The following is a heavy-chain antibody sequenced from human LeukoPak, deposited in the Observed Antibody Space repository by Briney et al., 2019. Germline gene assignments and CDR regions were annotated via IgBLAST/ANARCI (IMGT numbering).Heavy chain of an antibody. CDR3: ARGSPYFYDTNGYYYAFDF. J-gene: IGHJ3*01. V-gene: IGHV3-48*01. CDR2: ISGSSSTI. CDR1: GFTFSTYS. Sequence: GGSLRLSCAASGFTFSTYSMNWVRQAPGKGLQWISYISGSSSTIYYADSVKGRFTISRDNAKNSLYLQMNSLRAKDTAVYYCARGSPYFYDTNGYYYAFDFWGQGTMVTVSS. D-gene: IGHD3-22*01.